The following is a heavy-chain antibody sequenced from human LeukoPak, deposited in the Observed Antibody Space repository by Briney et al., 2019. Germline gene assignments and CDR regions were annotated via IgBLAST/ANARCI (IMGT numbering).Heavy chain of an antibody. CDR3: ARVSGGPQY. J-gene: IGHJ4*02. CDR1: GFTFSSYS. V-gene: IGHV3-48*01. D-gene: IGHD3-16*01. Sequence: SGGSLRLSCAASGFTFSSYSMNWVRQAPGKGLEWVSYISSSSSTIYYADSVKGRFTISRDNAKNSLSLQMNSLRAEDTAAYYCARVSGGPQYWGQGTLVTVSS. CDR2: ISSSSSTI.